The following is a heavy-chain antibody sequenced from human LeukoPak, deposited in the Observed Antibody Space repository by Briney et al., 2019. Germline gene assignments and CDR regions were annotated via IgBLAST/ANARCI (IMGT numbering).Heavy chain of an antibody. CDR1: GFTFSSYA. V-gene: IGHV3-23*01. J-gene: IGHJ1*01. D-gene: IGHD6-13*01. Sequence: GASLRLCYAASGFTFSSYAMYWVRQAPGKGLEWVSGIFGSGGSTHYADSVKGRFTISRDNSKNTVYLQMNSLRAEDTAVYYCAKTTTGYTGDRYPGWPVAYWGQATLVAVSS. CDR3: AKTTTGYTGDRYPGWPVAY. CDR2: IFGSGGST.